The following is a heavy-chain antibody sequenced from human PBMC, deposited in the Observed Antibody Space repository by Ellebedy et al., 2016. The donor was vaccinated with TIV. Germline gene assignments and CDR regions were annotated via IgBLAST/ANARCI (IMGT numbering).Heavy chain of an antibody. D-gene: IGHD3-10*01. CDR2: INSDGSST. CDR1: GFTFTQYW. CDR3: VRFHRGAPFADYLYYMDV. V-gene: IGHV3-74*01. J-gene: IGHJ6*03. Sequence: GESLKISCAASGFTFTQYWLHWVRQAPGKGPVWVSRINSDGSSTTYADSVKGRFTISRDNAMNSLYLQINSLRAEDTAVYYCVRFHRGAPFADYLYYMDVWGKGIMVTVSS.